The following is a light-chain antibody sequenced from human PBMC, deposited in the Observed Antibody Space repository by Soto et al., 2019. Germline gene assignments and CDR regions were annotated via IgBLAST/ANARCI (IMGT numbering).Light chain of an antibody. J-gene: IGLJ1*01. Sequence: QSALSQPASAYGSHGQSITVSFTGSSRDVGGYDYVSWYQQERGKAPNFFIYGVSNRPSGVSSPFSGSMSANTAPLTTSGLQPEDEADYYCSSYTDSSALGDVFGTGTKVTVL. CDR3: SSYTDSSALGDV. CDR2: GVS. CDR1: SRDVGGYDY. V-gene: IGLV2-14*01.